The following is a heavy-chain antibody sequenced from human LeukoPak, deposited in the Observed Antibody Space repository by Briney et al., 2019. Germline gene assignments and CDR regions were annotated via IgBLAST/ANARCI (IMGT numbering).Heavy chain of an antibody. CDR1: ESTFSSFP. CDR3: AKIGVSGHWYFDL. CDR2: ISSSGSHI. Sequence: GGSLRLSRTASESTFSSFPMSWVRQAPGRGLEWISSISSSGSHIYYADSLKGRFTVSRDNAKNSLYVQMNSLRAEDTAVYYCAKIGVSGHWYFDLWGRGTLVTVSS. V-gene: IGHV3-21*01. J-gene: IGHJ2*01. D-gene: IGHD5/OR15-5a*01.